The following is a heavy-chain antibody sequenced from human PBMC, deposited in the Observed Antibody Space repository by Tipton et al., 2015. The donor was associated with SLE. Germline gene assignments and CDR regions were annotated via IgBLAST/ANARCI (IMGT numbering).Heavy chain of an antibody. V-gene: IGHV3-33*08. Sequence: RSLRLSCAASGFTFSSYGMHWVRQAPGKGLEWVAVIWYDGSNKNYADSVKGRFTISRDNSKNTLHLQMNSLRAEDTAVYYCARDLSGWYGLDYWGQGTLVTVSS. CDR1: GFTFSSYG. CDR3: ARDLSGWYGLDY. CDR2: IWYDGSNK. J-gene: IGHJ4*02. D-gene: IGHD6-19*01.